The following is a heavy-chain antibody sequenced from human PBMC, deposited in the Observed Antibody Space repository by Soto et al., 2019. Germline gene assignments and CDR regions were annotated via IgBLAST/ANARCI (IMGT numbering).Heavy chain of an antibody. D-gene: IGHD2-15*01. CDR3: ARDYSNWFDP. Sequence: QVQLQESGPGLVKPSETLSLTCTVSGGSISSYYWSWIRQPPGKGLEWIGYIHYSGSTNYNPSLKSRVTISVDTSKNPFSLNLSSVTAADAAGYYCARDYSNWFDPWGQGTLVTVSS. V-gene: IGHV4-59*01. CDR2: IHYSGST. J-gene: IGHJ5*02. CDR1: GGSISSYY.